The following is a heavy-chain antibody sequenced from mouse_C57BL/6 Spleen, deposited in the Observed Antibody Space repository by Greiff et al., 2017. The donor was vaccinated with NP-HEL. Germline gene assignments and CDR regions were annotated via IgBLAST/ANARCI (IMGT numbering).Heavy chain of an antibody. CDR1: GFTFSDYG. CDR3: ARTDYDVYFDV. J-gene: IGHJ1*03. V-gene: IGHV5-17*01. Sequence: EVMLVESGGGLVKPGGSLKLSCAASGFTFSDYGMHWVRQAPEKGLEWVAYISSGSSTIYYADTVKGRFTISRDNAKNTLFLQMTSLRSEDTAMYYCARTDYDVYFDVWGTGTTVTVSS. CDR2: ISSGSSTI. D-gene: IGHD2-4*01.